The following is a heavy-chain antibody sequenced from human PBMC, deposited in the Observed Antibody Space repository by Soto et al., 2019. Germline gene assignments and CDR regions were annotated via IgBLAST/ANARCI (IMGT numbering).Heavy chain of an antibody. CDR3: AREVDIVATGDY. V-gene: IGHV3-23*04. J-gene: IGHJ4*02. Sequence: EVQLVESGGGLVQPGGSLRLSCAASGFMFTSYAMSWFRQAPGKGLEWVSSITGTGGTTYYPDSVKGRFTVSRDSSKSTLFLQMNSLRADDTALYYCAREVDIVATGDYWGQGTLVIVSS. CDR2: ITGTGGTT. CDR1: GFMFTSYA. D-gene: IGHD5-12*01.